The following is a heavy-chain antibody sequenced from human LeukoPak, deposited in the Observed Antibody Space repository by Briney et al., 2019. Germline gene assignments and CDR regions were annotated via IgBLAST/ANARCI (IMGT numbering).Heavy chain of an antibody. V-gene: IGHV3-30*03. Sequence: GRSLRLSCAASGFTFSSYGMHWVRQAPGKGLEWVAVISYDGSNKYYADSVKGRFTISRDNSKNTLYLQMNSLRAEDTAVYYCARVSRELLVNDAFDIWGQGTMVTVSS. CDR2: ISYDGSNK. J-gene: IGHJ3*02. CDR1: GFTFSSYG. D-gene: IGHD1-26*01. CDR3: ARVSRELLVNDAFDI.